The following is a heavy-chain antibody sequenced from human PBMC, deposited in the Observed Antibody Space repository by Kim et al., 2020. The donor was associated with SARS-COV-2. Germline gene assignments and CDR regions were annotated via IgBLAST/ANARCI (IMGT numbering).Heavy chain of an antibody. V-gene: IGHV6-1*01. Sequence: SQTLSLTCAISGDSVSSNSAAWNWIRQSPSRGLEWLGRTYYRSKWYNDYAVSVKSRITINPDTSKNQFSLQLNSVTPEDTAVYYCARSLREYSSSWYRGWFDPWGQGTLVTVSS. CDR1: GDSVSSNSAA. CDR3: ARSLREYSSSWYRGWFDP. J-gene: IGHJ5*02. D-gene: IGHD6-13*01. CDR2: TYYRSKWYN.